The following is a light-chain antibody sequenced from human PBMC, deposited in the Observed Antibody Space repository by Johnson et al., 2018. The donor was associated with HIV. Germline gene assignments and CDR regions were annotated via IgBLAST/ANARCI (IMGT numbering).Light chain of an antibody. CDR1: SSNIGNNF. CDR3: GTWDSSLSAPV. V-gene: IGLV1-51*02. CDR2: ENN. J-gene: IGLJ1*01. Sequence: QSILTQPPSVSAAPGQKVTISCSGSSSNIGNNFVSWYQQLPGAAPKLLIYENNKRPSGIPYRFSGSKSGTSATLGITGLQTGDEADYYCGTWDSSLSAPVFGTGTKVTV.